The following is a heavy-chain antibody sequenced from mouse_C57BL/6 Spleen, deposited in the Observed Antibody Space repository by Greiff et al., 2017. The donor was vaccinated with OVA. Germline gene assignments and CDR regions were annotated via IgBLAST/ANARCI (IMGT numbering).Heavy chain of an antibody. V-gene: IGHV1-80*01. CDR1: GYAFSSYW. CDR3: ARWGSGHYFDY. D-gene: IGHD3-2*02. CDR2: IYPGDGDT. J-gene: IGHJ2*01. Sequence: QVQLQQSGAELVKPGASVKISCKASGYAFSSYWMNWVKQRPGKGLEWIGQIYPGDGDTNYNGKFKGKATLTADKSSSTAYMQLSSLTSEDSAVYFCARWGSGHYFDYWGQGTTLTVSS.